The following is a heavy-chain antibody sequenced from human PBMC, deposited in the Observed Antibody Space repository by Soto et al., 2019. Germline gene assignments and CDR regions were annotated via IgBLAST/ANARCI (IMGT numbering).Heavy chain of an antibody. V-gene: IGHV1-3*01. J-gene: IGHJ6*02. Sequence: GASVKVSCKASGYTFTSYAMHWVRQAPGQRLEWMGWINAGNGNTKYSQKFQGRVTITRDTSASTAYMELSSLRSEDTAVYYCARGINMYSGSLYYYGMDVWGQGTTVTVSS. D-gene: IGHD1-26*01. CDR1: GYTFTSYA. CDR3: ARGINMYSGSLYYYGMDV. CDR2: INAGNGNT.